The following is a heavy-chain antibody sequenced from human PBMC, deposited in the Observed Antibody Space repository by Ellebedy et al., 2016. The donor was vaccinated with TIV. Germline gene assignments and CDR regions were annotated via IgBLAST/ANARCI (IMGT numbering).Heavy chain of an antibody. J-gene: IGHJ4*02. CDR3: AVDIEASAIDY. CDR1: GYTFTRYY. V-gene: IGHV1-2*02. D-gene: IGHD5-12*01. Sequence: AASVKVSCKASGYTFTRYYVHWVRQAPGQGLEWMGWINPNSGGTNYAQKLQGRVNMTRDTSITTAYMELTSLTSDDTAVYYCAVDIEASAIDYWGQGTLVTVSS. CDR2: INPNSGGT.